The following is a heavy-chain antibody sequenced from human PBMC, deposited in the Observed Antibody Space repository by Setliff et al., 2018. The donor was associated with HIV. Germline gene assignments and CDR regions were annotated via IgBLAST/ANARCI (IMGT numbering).Heavy chain of an antibody. D-gene: IGHD3-22*01. Sequence: PGGSLRLSCAASGFTFSGSAMHWVRQAPGEGLEWVSAILSTGERTFYADSVKGRFTISRDNSKNTVYLQMNSLRAEDTAEYYCAKELAASGLGYFDSWGRGILVTVSS. V-gene: IGHV3-23*01. CDR1: GFTFSGSA. CDR2: ILSTGERT. J-gene: IGHJ4*02. CDR3: AKELAASGLGYFDS.